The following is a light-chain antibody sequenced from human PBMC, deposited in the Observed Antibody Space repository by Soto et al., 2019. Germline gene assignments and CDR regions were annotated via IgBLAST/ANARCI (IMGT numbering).Light chain of an antibody. V-gene: IGKV1-39*01. J-gene: IGKJ5*01. CDR3: QQSYCTPIP. CDR2: AAS. CDR1: QGIRGY. Sequence: SVSPSVGHRVTITCRASQGIRGYLNWYQEKPGEAPKLLIYAASSLQSGVPSRFSGSGSGTGFSLTISSLQPEDFATYYCQQSYCTPIPFGQVTRLEVK.